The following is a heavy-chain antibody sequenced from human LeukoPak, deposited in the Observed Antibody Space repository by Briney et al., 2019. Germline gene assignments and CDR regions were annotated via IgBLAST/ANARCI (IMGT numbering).Heavy chain of an antibody. V-gene: IGHV4-38-2*01. Sequence: PSETLSLTCAVSGYSLSSGYYWGWTRQPPGKGLEWIGSIYHSGSTYYNPSLKSRVTISVDTSKNQFSLKLSSVTAADTAVYYCARVAVCSGGSCYSGWFDHWGQGTLVTVSS. D-gene: IGHD2-15*01. CDR3: ARVAVCSGGSCYSGWFDH. CDR1: GYSLSSGYY. J-gene: IGHJ5*02. CDR2: IYHSGST.